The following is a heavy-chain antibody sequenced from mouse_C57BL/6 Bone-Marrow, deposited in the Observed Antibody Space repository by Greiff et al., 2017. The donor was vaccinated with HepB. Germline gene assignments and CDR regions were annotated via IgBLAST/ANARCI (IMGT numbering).Heavy chain of an antibody. CDR2: IYPRSGNT. D-gene: IGHD4-1*01. Sequence: QVQLQQSGAELARPGASVKLSCKASGYTFTSYGISWVKQRTGQGLEWIGEIYPRSGNTYYNEKFKGKATLTADKSSSTAYMELRSLTSEDSAVYFCASPLTGTRAWFAYWGQGTLVTVSA. J-gene: IGHJ3*01. CDR1: GYTFTSYG. V-gene: IGHV1-81*01. CDR3: ASPLTGTRAWFAY.